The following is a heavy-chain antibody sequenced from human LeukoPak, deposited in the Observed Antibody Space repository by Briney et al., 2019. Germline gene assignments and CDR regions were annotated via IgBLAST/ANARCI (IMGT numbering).Heavy chain of an antibody. Sequence: GGSLRLSCAASGFTFSSYAMHWVRQAPGKGLEWVAVISYDGSNKYYADSVKGRFTISRDNSKNTLYLQMNSLRAEDTAVYYCARXXXYSAGHRNCYYDILTGYYSLYYWGQGTLVTVSS. D-gene: IGHD3-9*01. CDR1: GFTFSSYA. V-gene: IGHV3-30-3*01. CDR2: ISYDGSNK. CDR3: ARXXXYSAGHRNCYYDILTGYYSLYY. J-gene: IGHJ4*02.